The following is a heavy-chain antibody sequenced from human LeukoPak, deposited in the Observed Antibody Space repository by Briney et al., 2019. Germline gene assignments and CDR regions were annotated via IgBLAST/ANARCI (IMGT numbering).Heavy chain of an antibody. CDR3: TKGYYEPFDY. J-gene: IGHJ4*02. CDR1: GGSISSSSYY. CDR2: IYYSGST. D-gene: IGHD3-22*01. Sequence: SETLSLTCTVSGGSISSSSYYWGWIRQPPGKGLEWIGSIYYSGSTYYNPSLKSRVTISVDTSKNQFSLKLSSVTAADTAVYFCTKGYYEPFDYWGQGMMVTVSS. V-gene: IGHV4-39*07.